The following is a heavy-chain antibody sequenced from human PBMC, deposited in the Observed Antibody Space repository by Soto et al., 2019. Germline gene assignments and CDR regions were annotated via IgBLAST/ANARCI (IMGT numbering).Heavy chain of an antibody. D-gene: IGHD2-21*02. V-gene: IGHV4-59*01. CDR1: GGSISSYF. Sequence: SETLSLTCTVSGGSISSYFWSWLRQPPGKGLEWIGYIYYSGSTNYNPSLKSRVTISVDTSKNQLSLKLSSVTAADTAVYYCARVGYCGGDCSFPDYWGQGTLVTVSS. J-gene: IGHJ4*02. CDR2: IYYSGST. CDR3: ARVGYCGGDCSFPDY.